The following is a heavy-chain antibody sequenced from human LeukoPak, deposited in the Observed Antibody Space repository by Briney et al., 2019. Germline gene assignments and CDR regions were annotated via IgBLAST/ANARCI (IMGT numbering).Heavy chain of an antibody. D-gene: IGHD1-20*01. CDR1: GFTFSSYG. CDR2: ISGSGGST. CDR3: AKGNNWNGLFDY. Sequence: GGSLRLSCAASGFTFSSYGMSWVRQAPGKGLAWVSAISGSGGSTYYADSVKGRFTISRDNSKNTLYLQMNSLRAEDAAVYYCAKGNNWNGLFDYWGQGTLVTVSS. J-gene: IGHJ4*02. V-gene: IGHV3-23*01.